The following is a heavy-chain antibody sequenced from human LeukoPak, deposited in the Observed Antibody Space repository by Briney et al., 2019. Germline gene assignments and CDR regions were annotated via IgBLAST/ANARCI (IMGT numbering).Heavy chain of an antibody. CDR2: IYHSGST. J-gene: IGHJ4*02. CDR1: GGSISSGGYS. D-gene: IGHD5-18*01. Sequence: SQTLSLTCAVSGGSISSGGYSWSWIRQPPGKGLEWIGYIYHSGSTYYNPSLKSRVTISVDRSKNQFSLKLSSVTAADTAVYYCARVSPTDSYGLYFDYWGQGTLVTVSS. CDR3: ARVSPTDSYGLYFDY. V-gene: IGHV4-30-2*01.